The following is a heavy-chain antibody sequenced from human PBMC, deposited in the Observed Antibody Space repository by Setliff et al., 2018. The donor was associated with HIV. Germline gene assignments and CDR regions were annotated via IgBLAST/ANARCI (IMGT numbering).Heavy chain of an antibody. CDR3: ARFSSVYAAINN. J-gene: IGHJ4*02. CDR1: GYIFVGYD. D-gene: IGHD2-2*01. CDR2: ISPGNDNR. V-gene: IGHV1-18*01. Sequence: ASVKVSCKASGYIFVGYDITWVRQAPGQGLEWMGWISPGNDNREYSQRFQGRLTMTRDTSASMVYMELNSLTSEDTAVYFCARFSSVYAAINNWGPGTLVTVSS.